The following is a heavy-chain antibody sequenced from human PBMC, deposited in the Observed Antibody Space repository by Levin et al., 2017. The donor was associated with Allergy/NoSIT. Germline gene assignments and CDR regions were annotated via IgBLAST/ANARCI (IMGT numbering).Heavy chain of an antibody. J-gene: IGHJ6*03. CDR2: IYYSGST. CDR3: ARGGRDSGYDYAVQYYYYYCYYMDV. D-gene: IGHD5-12*01. V-gene: IGHV4-59*01. Sequence: SETLSLTCTVSGGSISSYYWSWIRQPPGKGLEWIGYIYYSGSTNYNPSLKSRVTISVDTSKNQFSLKLSSVTAADTAVYYCARGGRDSGYDYAVQYYYYYCYYMDVWGKGTTVTVSS. CDR1: GGSISSYY.